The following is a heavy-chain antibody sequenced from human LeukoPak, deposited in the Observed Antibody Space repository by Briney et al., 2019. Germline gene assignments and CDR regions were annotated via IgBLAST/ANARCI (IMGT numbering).Heavy chain of an antibody. J-gene: IGHJ4*02. D-gene: IGHD2-15*01. CDR3: ARDLSGYSDY. Sequence: GGSLRLSCAASGFTLSSYWLHWVRQAPGKGLVWVSRISDADGSITDYADSVRGRFTISRDTAKNTLYLEMNSLGAEDTDVYYCARDLSGYSDYWGQGTLVTVSS. V-gene: IGHV3-74*01. CDR2: ISDADGSIT. CDR1: GFTLSSYW.